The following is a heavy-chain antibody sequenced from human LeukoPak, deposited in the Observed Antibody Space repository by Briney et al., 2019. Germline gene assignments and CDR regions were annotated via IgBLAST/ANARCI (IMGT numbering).Heavy chain of an antibody. Sequence: SVKVSCKASGGTFSSYAISWVRQAPGQGLEWMGRIIPIFGTANYAQKFQGRVTITTDESTSTAYMELGSLRSEDTAVYYCARVLIGSSWPNNWFDPWGQGTLVTVSS. J-gene: IGHJ5*02. CDR3: ARVLIGSSWPNNWFDP. D-gene: IGHD6-13*01. V-gene: IGHV1-69*05. CDR1: GGTFSSYA. CDR2: IIPIFGTA.